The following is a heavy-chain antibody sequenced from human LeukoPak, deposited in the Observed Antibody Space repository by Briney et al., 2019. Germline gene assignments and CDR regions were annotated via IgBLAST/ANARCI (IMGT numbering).Heavy chain of an antibody. J-gene: IGHJ5*02. Sequence: PGGSLRLSCAASGFTFSSYAMSWVRQAPGKGLEWVSVISGSGGSTYYADSVQGRFTISRDNSKNTLYLQMNSLRAEDTAVYYCARDQSSSWYVAWFDPWGQGTLVTVSS. D-gene: IGHD6-13*01. V-gene: IGHV3-23*01. CDR1: GFTFSSYA. CDR3: ARDQSSSWYVAWFDP. CDR2: ISGSGGST.